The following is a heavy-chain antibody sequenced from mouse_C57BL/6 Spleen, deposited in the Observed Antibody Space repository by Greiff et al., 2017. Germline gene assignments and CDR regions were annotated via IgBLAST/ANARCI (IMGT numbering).Heavy chain of an antibody. Sequence: EVKLVESGEGLVKPGGSLKLSCAASGFTFSSYAMSWVRQTPEKRLEWVAYISVGGDYIYYADTVKGRFTISRDNARNTLYLQISSLKSEDTAMYYCTREGDYDVFADWGQGTLVTVSA. CDR3: TREGDYDVFAD. D-gene: IGHD2-4*01. CDR1: GFTFSSYA. J-gene: IGHJ3*01. CDR2: ISVGGDYI. V-gene: IGHV5-9-1*02.